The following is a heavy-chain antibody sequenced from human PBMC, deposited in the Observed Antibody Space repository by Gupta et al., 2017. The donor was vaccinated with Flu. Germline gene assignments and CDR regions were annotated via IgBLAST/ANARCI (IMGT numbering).Heavy chain of an antibody. CDR1: GFTFSSYD. D-gene: IGHD4-17*01. CDR2: IGTAGDT. J-gene: IGHJ4*02. Sequence: EVQLVESGGGLVQPGGSLRLSCAASGFTFSSYDMHWVRQATGKGLEWVSAIGTAGDTYYPGSVKGRFTISRENAKNSVYLQMNSLRAGDTAVYYCARGRSYGDYIGLLDYWGQGTLVTVSS. V-gene: IGHV3-13*01. CDR3: ARGRSYGDYIGLLDY.